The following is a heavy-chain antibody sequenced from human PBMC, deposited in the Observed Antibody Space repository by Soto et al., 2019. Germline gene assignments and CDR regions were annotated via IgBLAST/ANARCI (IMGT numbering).Heavy chain of an antibody. J-gene: IGHJ6*02. CDR3: ARSIVVVTAPGYYYYGMDV. V-gene: IGHV1-69*13. D-gene: IGHD2-21*02. CDR1: GGTFSSYA. Sequence: ASVNVACKAAGGTFSSYAISWVRQAPGQGLDWMGGIIPILGTANYEQKFQGRVTITADESTSTAYMELSSLRSEGTGVYYCARSIVVVTAPGYYYYGMDVWGQGTPVTVSS. CDR2: IIPILGTA.